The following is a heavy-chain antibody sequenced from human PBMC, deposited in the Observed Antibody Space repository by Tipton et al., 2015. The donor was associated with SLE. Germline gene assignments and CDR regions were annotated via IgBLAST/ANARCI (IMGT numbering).Heavy chain of an antibody. CDR3: ARAGIPPYYYYYMDV. Sequence: SLRLSCAASGFTFSDCYMPWVRQAPGKGLEWVSYISSSGSTIYYADSVKGRFTISRDNAKNSLYLQMNSLRAEDTAVYYCARAGIPPYYYYYMDVWGKGTTVTVS. D-gene: IGHD6-13*01. V-gene: IGHV3-11*01. J-gene: IGHJ6*03. CDR1: GFTFSDCY. CDR2: ISSSGSTI.